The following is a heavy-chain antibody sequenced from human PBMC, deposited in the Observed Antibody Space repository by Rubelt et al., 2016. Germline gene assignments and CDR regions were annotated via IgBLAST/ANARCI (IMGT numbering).Heavy chain of an antibody. Sequence: MHWVRQAPGQRLEWMGWINPNSGGTNYAQKFQGWVTMTRDTSISTAYMELSRLRSDDTAVYYCASVGARRVDYWGQGTLVTVSA. CDR2: INPNSGGT. V-gene: IGHV1-2*04. J-gene: IGHJ4*02. CDR3: ASVGARRVDY. D-gene: IGHD1-26*01.